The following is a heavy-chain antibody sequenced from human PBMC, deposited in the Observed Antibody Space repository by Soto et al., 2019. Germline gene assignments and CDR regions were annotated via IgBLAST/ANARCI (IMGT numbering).Heavy chain of an antibody. J-gene: IGHJ4*02. CDR1: GGSLNSDSYF. V-gene: IGHV4-39*07. D-gene: IGHD3-9*01. CDR3: ARVNVFILTGHFDY. CDR2: MSHSGRT. Sequence: KPSETLSLTCTVSGGSLNSDSYFWAWIRQPPGKGLEWIGTMSHSGRTYHNASLKSRLTMSVDTSKNQFSLKLSSVTAADTAVYYCARVNVFILTGHFDYWGQGTLVTVSS.